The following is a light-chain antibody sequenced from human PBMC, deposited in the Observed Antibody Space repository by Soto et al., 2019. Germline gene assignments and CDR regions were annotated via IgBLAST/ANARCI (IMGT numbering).Light chain of an antibody. CDR3: QHYVERSPIT. CDR1: QSVSSNF. CDR2: GAS. V-gene: IGKV3-20*01. Sequence: EIVFTQSPGTLSLSPGERATLSCRASQSVSSNFLAWYQQKPGQAPSLLISGASSRATGIPARFSGSGSGTDFTLTISRLEPEDFALYYCQHYVERSPITFGQGTRLEIK. J-gene: IGKJ5*01.